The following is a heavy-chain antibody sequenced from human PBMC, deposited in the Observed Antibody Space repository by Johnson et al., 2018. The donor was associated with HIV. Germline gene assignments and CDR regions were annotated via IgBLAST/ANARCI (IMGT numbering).Heavy chain of an antibody. D-gene: IGHD1-1*01. Sequence: VQLVESGGGLVQPGGSLRLSCAASGFTFSSYAMSWVSQAPGKGLEWVSAISGSGGSTYYADSVKGRFTISRDNTKNSLYLQMNSLRAEDTAVYYCARGGYNWNDFLNDAFDMWGQGTVVTVSS. V-gene: IGHV3-23*04. J-gene: IGHJ3*02. CDR2: ISGSGGST. CDR3: ARGGYNWNDFLNDAFDM. CDR1: GFTFSSYA.